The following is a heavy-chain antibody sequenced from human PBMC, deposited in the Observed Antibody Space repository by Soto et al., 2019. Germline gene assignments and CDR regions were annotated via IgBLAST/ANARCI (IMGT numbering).Heavy chain of an antibody. CDR2: IIPIFGTA. D-gene: IGHD5-18*01. J-gene: IGHJ4*02. Sequence: SVKVSCKASGGTFSSYAISWVRQAPGQGLEWMGGIIPIFGTANYAQKFQGRVTITADESTSTAYMELSSLRSEDTAVYYCARVPVKVYSYGPDVDYRGPGTIVTVSS. CDR3: ARVPVKVYSYGPDVDY. V-gene: IGHV1-69*13. CDR1: GGTFSSYA.